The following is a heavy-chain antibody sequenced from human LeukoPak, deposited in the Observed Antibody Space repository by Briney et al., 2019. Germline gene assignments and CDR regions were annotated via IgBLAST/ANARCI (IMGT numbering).Heavy chain of an antibody. CDR2: IYTSGST. CDR1: GGSISSYH. CDR3: ARHAFGYSGYGRGYYYYMDV. V-gene: IGHV4-4*09. D-gene: IGHD5-12*01. Sequence: SSETLSLTCTVSGGSISSYHWSWIRQPPGKGLEWIGYIYTSGSTNYNPSLKSRVTISVDTSKNQFSLKLSSVTAADTAVYYCARHAFGYSGYGRGYYYYMDVWGKGTTVTVSS. J-gene: IGHJ6*03.